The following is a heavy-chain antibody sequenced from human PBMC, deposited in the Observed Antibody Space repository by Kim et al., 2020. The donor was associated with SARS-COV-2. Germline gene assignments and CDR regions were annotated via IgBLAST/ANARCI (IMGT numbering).Heavy chain of an antibody. D-gene: IGHD3-22*01. V-gene: IGHV4-39*01. CDR3: ARHPAFQYYYDSSGYHNWYFDL. CDR1: Y. CDR2: IDYSGST. J-gene: IGHJ2*01. Sequence: YWGWIGQPPGKGLEWIGSIDYSGSTYYNPSLKSRVTISVDTSKNQFSLKLSSVTAADTAVYYCARHPAFQYYYDSSGYHNWYFDLWGRGTLAT.